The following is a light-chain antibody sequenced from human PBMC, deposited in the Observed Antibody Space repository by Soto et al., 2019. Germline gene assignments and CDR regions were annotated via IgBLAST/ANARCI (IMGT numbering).Light chain of an antibody. Sequence: EIVMTQSPATLSVSPGERATLSCRASQTVSSNLAWYQQRPGQAPRLFIYGASTRATGIPVRFSGSGSGTEFTLTISSLQSEDFAVYYCQQYNNWSPRTFGQGTKVEIK. J-gene: IGKJ1*01. CDR3: QQYNNWSPRT. V-gene: IGKV3-15*01. CDR2: GAS. CDR1: QTVSSN.